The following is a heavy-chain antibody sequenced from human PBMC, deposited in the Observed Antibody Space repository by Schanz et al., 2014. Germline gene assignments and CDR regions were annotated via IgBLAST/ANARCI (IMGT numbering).Heavy chain of an antibody. V-gene: IGHV1-69*02. D-gene: IGHD5-12*01. CDR2: IIPITGIT. Sequence: QVQLVQSGAEVKKPGSSVKVSCKASGDTFRSYTINWLRHAPGQGLEWMGRIIPITGITNYEQKFQGRVAFTADKSTSKAFMEVNSLRSEDTAVYYCARTGYDPSLTHWGQGTLVTVSS. J-gene: IGHJ4*02. CDR3: ARTGYDPSLTH. CDR1: GDTFRSYT.